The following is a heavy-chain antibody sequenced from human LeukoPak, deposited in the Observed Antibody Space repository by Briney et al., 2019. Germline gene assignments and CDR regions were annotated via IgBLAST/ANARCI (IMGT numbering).Heavy chain of an antibody. CDR1: GYTFTSYA. V-gene: IGHV1-69*04. CDR3: ATPSSSIAARRALDY. D-gene: IGHD6-6*01. Sequence: SVKVSCKASGYTFTSYAISWVRQAPGQGLEWMGRIIPILGIANYAQKFQGRATITADKSTSTAYMELSSLRSEDTAVYYCATPSSSIAARRALDYWGQGTLVTVSS. CDR2: IIPILGIA. J-gene: IGHJ4*02.